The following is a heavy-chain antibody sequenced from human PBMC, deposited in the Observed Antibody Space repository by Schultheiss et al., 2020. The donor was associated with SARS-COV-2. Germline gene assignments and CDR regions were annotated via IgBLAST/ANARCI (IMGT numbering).Heavy chain of an antibody. V-gene: IGHV1-8*01. Sequence: ASVKVSCKASGYTFTSYDINWVRQATGQGLEWMGWMNPNSGNTGYAQKFQGRVTMTRNTSISTAYMELSSLRSEDTAVYYCARTGFEQFGGNSRIGWFDPWGQGTLVTVSS. J-gene: IGHJ5*02. D-gene: IGHD4-23*01. CDR3: ARTGFEQFGGNSRIGWFDP. CDR1: GYTFTSYD. CDR2: MNPNSGNT.